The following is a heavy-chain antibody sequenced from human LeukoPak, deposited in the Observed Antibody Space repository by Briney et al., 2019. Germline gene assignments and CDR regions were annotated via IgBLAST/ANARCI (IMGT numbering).Heavy chain of an antibody. CDR2: INPSGGST. V-gene: IGHV1-46*01. J-gene: IGHJ4*02. Sequence: ASVKVSCKASGNTFTNYYMHWLRQAPGQGLEWMAIINPSGGSTSYAQKFQGRVTVTRDTSTSTVHMELNSLTSEDTAVYFCARGGHGDTVLWDYRGQGTLVTVSS. CDR1: GNTFTNYY. CDR3: ARGGHGDTVLWDY. D-gene: IGHD4-17*01.